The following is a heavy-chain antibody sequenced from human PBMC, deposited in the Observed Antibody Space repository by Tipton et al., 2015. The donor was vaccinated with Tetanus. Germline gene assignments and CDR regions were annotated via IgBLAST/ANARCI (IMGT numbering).Heavy chain of an antibody. V-gene: IGHV3-30*18. CDR1: GFTFSSYG. CDR3: AKDIAAAGRYYFDY. J-gene: IGHJ4*02. D-gene: IGHD6-13*01. CDR2: ISYDGSNK. Sequence: SLRLSCAASGFTFSSYGMHWVRQAPGKGLEWVAVISYDGSNKYYADSVKGRFTISRDNSKNTLYLQMNSLRAEDTAVYYCAKDIAAAGRYYFDYWGQGTLVTVPS.